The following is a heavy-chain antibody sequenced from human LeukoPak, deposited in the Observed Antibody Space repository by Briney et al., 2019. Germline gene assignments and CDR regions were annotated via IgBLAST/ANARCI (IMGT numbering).Heavy chain of an antibody. D-gene: IGHD6-13*01. J-gene: IGHJ6*02. V-gene: IGHV3-53*01. Sequence: SGGSLRLSCEASGFSVSSNDMSWVRQAPGKGLECVSVIDRGGSTFADSVQGRFTISRDNSKNTLYLQMNSLRVEDTAEFYCAKRVGYGYGMDVWGQGTTVTVSS. CDR2: IDRGGST. CDR1: GFSVSSND. CDR3: AKRVGYGYGMDV.